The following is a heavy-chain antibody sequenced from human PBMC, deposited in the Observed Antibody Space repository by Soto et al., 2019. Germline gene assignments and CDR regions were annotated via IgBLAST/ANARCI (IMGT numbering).Heavy chain of an antibody. CDR2: INAGNGNT. J-gene: IGHJ5*02. Sequence: ASVKVSCKASGYTFTSYAMHWVRQAPGQRLEWMGWINAGNGNTKYSQKFQGRVTITRDTSASTAYMELSSLRSEDTAVYYCARCILTGYYKGKTWFDPWGQGTLVTVSS. D-gene: IGHD3-9*01. V-gene: IGHV1-3*01. CDR3: ARCILTGYYKGKTWFDP. CDR1: GYTFTSYA.